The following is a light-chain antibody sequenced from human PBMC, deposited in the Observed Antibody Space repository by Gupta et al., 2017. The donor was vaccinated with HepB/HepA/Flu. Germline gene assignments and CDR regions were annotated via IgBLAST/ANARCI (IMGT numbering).Light chain of an antibody. CDR3: QSYDSSLSVVYV. J-gene: IGLJ1*01. CDR2: GNS. Sequence: QSVLTQPPSVSPAPAQRVPISSTGTRSTIGAGYSVHRSQQRPATAPTLLIYGNSNRPTGGPDGFSGSKSGTSACLAITGLQAEEEADYYCQSYDSSLSVVYVFGTGTKVTVL. V-gene: IGLV1-40*01. CDR1: RSTIGAGYS.